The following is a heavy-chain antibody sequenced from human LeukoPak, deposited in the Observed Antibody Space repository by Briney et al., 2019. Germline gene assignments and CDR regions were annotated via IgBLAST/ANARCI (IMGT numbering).Heavy chain of an antibody. CDR2: IYYSGST. D-gene: IGHD6-6*01. CDR1: GGSISSYY. CDR3: AKDPWQPIRPWYFDY. V-gene: IGHV4-59*01. J-gene: IGHJ4*02. Sequence: SETLSLTCTVSGGSISSYYWSWIRQPPGKGLEWIGYIYYSGSTNYNPSLKSRVTISVDTSKNQFSLKLSSVTAADTAVYYCAKDPWQPIRPWYFDYWGQGTLVTVSS.